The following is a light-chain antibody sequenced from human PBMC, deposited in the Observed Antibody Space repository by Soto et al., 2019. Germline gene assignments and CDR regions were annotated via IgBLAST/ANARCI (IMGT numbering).Light chain of an antibody. J-gene: IGKJ2*01. CDR3: QQTYSTSYV. V-gene: IGKV1-39*01. Sequence: DIQMAQSPSSLSASLGDRVTITCRASQGIATFVSWYQQQFGKAPKLLISRASTLQSGVPSRFSGDGSGTDFTLTINGVQPEDFASYYCQQTYSTSYVFGQGTRLEL. CDR2: RAS. CDR1: QGIATF.